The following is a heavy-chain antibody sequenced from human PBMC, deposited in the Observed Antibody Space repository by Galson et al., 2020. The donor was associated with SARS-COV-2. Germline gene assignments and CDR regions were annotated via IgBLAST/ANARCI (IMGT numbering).Heavy chain of an antibody. CDR2: ISYDGSNK. J-gene: IGHJ4*02. V-gene: IGHV3-30*18. Sequence: GESLKISCAASGFTFSSYGMHWVRQAPGKGLEWVAIISYDGSNKYYADSVKGRFTISRDNSKNTLYLQMNSLRDEDTAVYYCAKVLRQWLENGGYFDYWGQGTLVTVSS. CDR3: AKVLRQWLENGGYFDY. CDR1: GFTFSSYG. D-gene: IGHD6-19*01.